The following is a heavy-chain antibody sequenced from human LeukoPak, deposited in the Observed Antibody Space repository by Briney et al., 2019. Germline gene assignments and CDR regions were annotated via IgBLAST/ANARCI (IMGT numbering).Heavy chain of an antibody. J-gene: IGHJ4*02. CDR2: ISAYNGNT. CDR1: GYTFTSYG. Sequence: GASVTVSFTAAGYTFTSYGISWVRQAPGQGLEWMGWISAYNGNTNYAQKLQGRVTMTTDTSTSTAYMELRSLRSDDTAVYYCARSTVGATRNFDYWGQGTLVTVSS. D-gene: IGHD1-26*01. V-gene: IGHV1-18*01. CDR3: ARSTVGATRNFDY.